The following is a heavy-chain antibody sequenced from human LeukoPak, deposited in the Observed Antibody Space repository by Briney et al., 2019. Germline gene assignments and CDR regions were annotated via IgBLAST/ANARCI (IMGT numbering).Heavy chain of an antibody. J-gene: IGHJ5*02. CDR3: TSNGWTGHCGGDCPT. CDR1: GFTFSGSA. V-gene: IGHV3-73*01. CDR2: IRSKANSYAT. D-gene: IGHD2-21*02. Sequence: GGSLRLSCAASGFTFSGSAMHWVRQASGKGLEWVGRIRSKANSYATAYAASVKGRFTISRDDSKNTAHLQMNSLKTEDTAVYYCTSNGWTGHCGGDCPTWGQGTPVTVSS.